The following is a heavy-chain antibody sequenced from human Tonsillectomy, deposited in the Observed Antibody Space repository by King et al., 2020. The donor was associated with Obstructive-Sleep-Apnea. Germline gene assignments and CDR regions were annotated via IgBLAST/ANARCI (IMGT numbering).Heavy chain of an antibody. V-gene: IGHV3-21*01. CDR3: ARHHPSVLVSTAIWWFDP. CDR2: ISGSSSYI. CDR1: GFTFSTYT. Sequence: VQLVESGGGLAKPGGSLRLSCAASGFTFSTYTMNWIRQAPGKGLEWLSSISGSSSYIYYADSVKGRFTISRDNAQNSLYLQMNSLTADDTAIYFCARHHPSVLVSTAIWWFDPWGQGTLVTVSS. J-gene: IGHJ5*02. D-gene: IGHD2-2*01.